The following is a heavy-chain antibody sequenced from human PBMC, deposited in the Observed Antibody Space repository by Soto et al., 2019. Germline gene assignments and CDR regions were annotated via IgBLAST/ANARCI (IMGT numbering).Heavy chain of an antibody. J-gene: IGHJ1*01. Sequence: PSETLSLTCSFSGDSVTSHYLTWIRQSPEKGLEWIGDMHYTGCTNYNPSLKSRVTISVDTSKNQFSLKLSSVTAADTAVYYCARGNWRHSSSPQYFQHWGQGTLVTVSS. CDR3: ARGNWRHSSSPQYFQH. D-gene: IGHD6-6*01. CDR2: MHYTGCT. CDR1: GDSVTSHY. V-gene: IGHV4-59*02.